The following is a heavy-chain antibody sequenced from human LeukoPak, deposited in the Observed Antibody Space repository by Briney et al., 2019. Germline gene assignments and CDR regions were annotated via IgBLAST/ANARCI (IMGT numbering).Heavy chain of an antibody. D-gene: IGHD1-26*01. Sequence: GGSLRLSCAASGFTFSSYAMSWVRQAPGKGLEWVAVIWYDGSNKYYADSVKGRFTISRDNSKNTLYLQMNSLRAEDTAVYYCARDGGGATGGYFDYWGQGTLVTVSS. CDR2: IWYDGSNK. CDR3: ARDGGGATGGYFDY. J-gene: IGHJ4*02. CDR1: GFTFSSYA. V-gene: IGHV3-33*08.